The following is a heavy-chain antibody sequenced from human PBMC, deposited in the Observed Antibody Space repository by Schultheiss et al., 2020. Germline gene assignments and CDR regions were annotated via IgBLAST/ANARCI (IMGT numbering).Heavy chain of an antibody. CDR2: IYYSGST. D-gene: IGHD2/OR15-2a*01. J-gene: IGHJ5*02. V-gene: IGHV4-59*01. Sequence: SETLSLTCTVSGGSISSYYWSWVRQPPGKGLEWIGYIYYSGSTNYNPSLKSRVTISVDTSKNQFSLKLSSVTAADTAVYYCARRRDNRGLRFDPWGQGT. CDR3: ARRRDNRGLRFDP. CDR1: GGSISSYY.